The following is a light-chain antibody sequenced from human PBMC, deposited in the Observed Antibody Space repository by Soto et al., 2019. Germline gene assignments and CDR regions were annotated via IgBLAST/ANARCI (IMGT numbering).Light chain of an antibody. CDR3: QQYNNWPYT. CDR1: QSVSTF. J-gene: IGKJ2*01. Sequence: EIVLTQSPATLSLSPGERATLSCRASQSVSTFLAWYQHKPGQAPRLLIYDASNRATGIPDRFRGSGSGTDFTLTISSLEPEDFALYYCQQYNNWPYTFGQGTKLEIK. V-gene: IGKV3-11*01. CDR2: DAS.